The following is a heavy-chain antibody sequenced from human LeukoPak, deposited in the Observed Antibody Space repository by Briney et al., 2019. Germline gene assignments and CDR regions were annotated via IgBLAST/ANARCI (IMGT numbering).Heavy chain of an antibody. CDR1: GFTFNNHW. D-gene: IGHD1-20*01. CDR2: INTDGRTT. Sequence: GGSLRLPCAVSGFTFNNHWMHWVRQAPGKGLVWISRINTDGRTTNYADSVKGRFTISRDNARNMFYLQMNSLRAEDTAVYYCARDVNWNQVDYWGQGSLVTVSS. J-gene: IGHJ4*02. CDR3: ARDVNWNQVDY. V-gene: IGHV3-74*01.